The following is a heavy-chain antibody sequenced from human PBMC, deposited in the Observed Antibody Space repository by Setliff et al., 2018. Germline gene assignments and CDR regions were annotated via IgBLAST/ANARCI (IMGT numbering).Heavy chain of an antibody. J-gene: IGHJ6*02. CDR1: GFTVSSNS. D-gene: IGHD2-15*01. CDR2: THIDGITV. CDR3: ARRLPYYGMDV. V-gene: IGHV3-48*04. Sequence: GGSLRLSCAASGFTVSSNSMSWVRQAPGKGLEWVSKTHIDGITVYSDSVKGRSIIYRDNARNSLHLQMNSLRAEDTAIYFCARRLPYYGMDVWGQGTTVTVS.